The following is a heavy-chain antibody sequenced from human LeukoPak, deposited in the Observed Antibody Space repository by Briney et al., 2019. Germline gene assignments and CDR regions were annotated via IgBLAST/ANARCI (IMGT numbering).Heavy chain of an antibody. Sequence: SETLSLTCTVPGGSISSGDYYWSWIRQPPGKGLEWIGYIYYSGSTYYTPSLKSRVTISVDTSKNQFSLKLSSVTAADTAVYYCARDGLYYFDYWGQGTLVTVSS. J-gene: IGHJ4*02. CDR2: IYYSGST. V-gene: IGHV4-30-4*08. D-gene: IGHD6-19*01. CDR1: GGSISSGDYY. CDR3: ARDGLYYFDY.